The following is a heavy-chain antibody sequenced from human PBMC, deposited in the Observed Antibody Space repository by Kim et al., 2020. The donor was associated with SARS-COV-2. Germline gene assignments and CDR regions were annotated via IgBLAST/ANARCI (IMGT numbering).Heavy chain of an antibody. D-gene: IGHD3-9*01. CDR1: GFTFSDYY. CDR2: ISSSSSYT. V-gene: IGHV3-11*06. Sequence: GGSLRLSCAASGFTFSDYYMSWIRQAPGKGLEWVSYISSSSSYTNYADSVKGRFTISRDNAKNSLYLQMNSLRAEDTAVYYCARDRDDILPEGGGDYYYYGMDVWGQGTTVTVSS. J-gene: IGHJ6*02. CDR3: ARDRDDILPEGGGDYYYYGMDV.